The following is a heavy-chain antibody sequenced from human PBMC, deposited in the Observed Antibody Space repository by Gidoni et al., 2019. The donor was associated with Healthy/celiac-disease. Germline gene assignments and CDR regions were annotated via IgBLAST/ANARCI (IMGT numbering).Heavy chain of an antibody. D-gene: IGHD6-6*01. V-gene: IGHV1-69*01. J-gene: IGHJ5*02. CDR1: GGTFSSYA. CDR2: IIPIFGTA. CDR3: ARAYREYSSSEDWFDP. Sequence: QVQLVQSGAEVKKPGSSVKVSCKASGGTFSSYAISWVRQATGQGLEWMGGIIPIFGTANYAQKSQGRVTITADESTSTAYMELSSLRSEDTAVYYCARAYREYSSSEDWFDPWGQGTLVTVSS.